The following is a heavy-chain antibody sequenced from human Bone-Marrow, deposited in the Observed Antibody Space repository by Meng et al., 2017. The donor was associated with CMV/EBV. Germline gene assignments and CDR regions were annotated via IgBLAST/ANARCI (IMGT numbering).Heavy chain of an antibody. CDR3: ARLPYRITVSGAAPSGRKWFDP. CDR1: SY. J-gene: IGHJ5*02. CDR2: INNSGYR. V-gene: IGHV4-34*01. Sequence: SYWSGIRQPPGKGLEWIGEINNSGYRNSNPSLRSRLTMSVDTSKNLLSLKLTSMSDADTAVYYCARLPYRITVSGAAPSGRKWFDPWGQGTLVTVSS. D-gene: IGHD3-3*01.